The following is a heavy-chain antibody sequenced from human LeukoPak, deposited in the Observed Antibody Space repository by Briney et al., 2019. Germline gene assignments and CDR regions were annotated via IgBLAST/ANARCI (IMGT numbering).Heavy chain of an antibody. J-gene: IGHJ4*02. CDR1: GYSFTSYW. D-gene: IGHD6-13*01. V-gene: IGHV5-51*01. Sequence: GESLKISCKGSGYSFTSYWIGWVRQMPGKGLEWMGIIYPGDSDTRYSPSFQGQVTISADKSISTAYLQWSSLKASDTTMYYCATLSRAAAGDFDYWGQGTLVTVSS. CDR2: IYPGDSDT. CDR3: ATLSRAAAGDFDY.